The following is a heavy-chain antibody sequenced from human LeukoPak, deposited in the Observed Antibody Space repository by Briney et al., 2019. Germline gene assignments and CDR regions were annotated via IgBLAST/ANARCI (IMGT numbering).Heavy chain of an antibody. Sequence: PGESLKISGKSTGYPFTHQWIGWVRQMSGSGLEWMGIIYPRDSDTIYSPSFQGHVTISADTSINTAYLEWSSLEASDTAICYCARHSHVIGAIWGQGTLVTVSS. V-gene: IGHV5-51*01. J-gene: IGHJ4*02. CDR1: GYPFTHQW. CDR2: IYPRDSDT. D-gene: IGHD3-10*01. CDR3: ARHSHVIGAI.